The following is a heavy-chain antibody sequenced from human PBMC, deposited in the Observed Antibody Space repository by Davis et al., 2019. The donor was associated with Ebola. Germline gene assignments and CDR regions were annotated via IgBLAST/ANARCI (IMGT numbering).Heavy chain of an antibody. CDR3: TRHSSGYYYDLDY. V-gene: IGHV3-66*04. CDR1: GFTVSSNY. D-gene: IGHD3-22*01. J-gene: IGHJ4*02. Sequence: GGSLRLSCAASGFTVSSNYMSWVRQAPGKGLEWVSVIYSGGSTYYADSVKGRFTISRDDSKNTLYLQMNSLKTEDTAVYYCTRHSSGYYYDLDYWGQGTLVTVSS. CDR2: IYSGGST.